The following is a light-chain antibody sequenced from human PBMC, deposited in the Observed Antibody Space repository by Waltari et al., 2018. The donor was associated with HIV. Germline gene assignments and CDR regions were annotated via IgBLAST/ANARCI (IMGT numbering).Light chain of an antibody. J-gene: IGLJ3*02. CDR3: ESADSSGSWV. CDR2: KDS. V-gene: IGLV3-25*03. CDR1: ALPRKY. Sequence: SYELTQPPSVSVSPGQTARITCSGDALPRKYSSWYQQKPGQAPVLVIYKDSERPSGIPERFSGSSSGTIVTLTISGVQAEDEADYYCESADSSGSWVFGGGTKLTVL.